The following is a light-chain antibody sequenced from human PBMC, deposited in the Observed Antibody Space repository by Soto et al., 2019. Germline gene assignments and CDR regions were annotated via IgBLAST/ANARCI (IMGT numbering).Light chain of an antibody. CDR1: QSVRTSY. CDR2: GAS. J-gene: IGKJ1*01. V-gene: IGKV3-20*01. Sequence: EVVLTQSPGTLSLYPGERATLSCRASQSVRTSYLAWYQQKPAQAPRRLIYGASSRATGIPDRCSGSGSGTDFTLTISRLEPEDFAVYYCQQYGSSPRTFGQGTKVEI. CDR3: QQYGSSPRT.